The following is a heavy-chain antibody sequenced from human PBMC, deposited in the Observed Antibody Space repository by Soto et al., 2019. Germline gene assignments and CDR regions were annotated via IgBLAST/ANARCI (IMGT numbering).Heavy chain of an antibody. J-gene: IGHJ3*02. V-gene: IGHV3-23*01. Sequence: GGSLRLSCAASGFTFSSYAMSWVRQAPGKGLEWVSAISGSGGSTYYADSVKGRFTISRDNSKNTLYLQMNSLRAEDTAVYYCAFKGVYSSGWYGAFDIWGPGTMVTGS. D-gene: IGHD6-19*01. CDR2: ISGSGGST. CDR3: AFKGVYSSGWYGAFDI. CDR1: GFTFSSYA.